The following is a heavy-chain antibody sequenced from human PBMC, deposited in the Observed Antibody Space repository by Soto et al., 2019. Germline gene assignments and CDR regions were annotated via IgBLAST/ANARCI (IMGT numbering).Heavy chain of an antibody. V-gene: IGHV3-33*01. D-gene: IGHD1-1*01. Sequence: GGSLRLSCAASGFTFSSCGMHWVRRASGRGLVWVAVIWYDGSNKYYADSVKGRFTISRDNSKNTLYLQMNSLRAEDTAVYYCARDRVQGYYYYYGMDVWGQGTTVTVSS. J-gene: IGHJ6*02. CDR2: IWYDGSNK. CDR1: GFTFSSCG. CDR3: ARDRVQGYYYYYGMDV.